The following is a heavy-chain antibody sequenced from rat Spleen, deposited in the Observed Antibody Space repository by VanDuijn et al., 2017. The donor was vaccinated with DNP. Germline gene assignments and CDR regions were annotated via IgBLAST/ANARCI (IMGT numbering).Heavy chain of an antibody. J-gene: IGHJ2*01. Sequence: EVQLVESGGGLVQPGRSLKLFCAASGFSFSDYYMAWIRQAPTKGLEWVAYIRYDGGTTKYEDSVKGRFTISRDNAKNTLYLQMNSLRSEDMATYYCARWNSGHFDYWGQGVMVPVSS. D-gene: IGHD4-3*01. CDR3: ARWNSGHFDY. CDR2: IRYDGGTT. V-gene: IGHV5-22*01. CDR1: GFSFSDYY.